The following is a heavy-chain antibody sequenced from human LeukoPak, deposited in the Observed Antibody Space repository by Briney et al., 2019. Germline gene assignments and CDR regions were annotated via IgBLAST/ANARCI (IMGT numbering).Heavy chain of an antibody. V-gene: IGHV3-7*01. CDR2: IKQDGSEK. Sequence: PGGSLRLSCAASGFTFSSYWMSWVRQAPGKGLEWVANIKQDGSEKYYVDSVRGRFTVSRDNAKNTLYLQMDSLRAEDTAVYYCARDRGINWFDPWGQGTLVAVSS. J-gene: IGHJ5*02. CDR3: ARDRGINWFDP. CDR1: GFTFSSYW. D-gene: IGHD3-16*01.